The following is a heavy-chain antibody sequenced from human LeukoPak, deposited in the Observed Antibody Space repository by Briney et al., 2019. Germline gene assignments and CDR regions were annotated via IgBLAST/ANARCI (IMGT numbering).Heavy chain of an antibody. Sequence: GGSLRLSCAASGFTFSTYSMNWVRQAPGKGLEWVSYISSSSSTIYYADSVKGRFTISRDNDKNSLSLQMNSLRDEDTAVYYCACPAAKPECGYWGQGTLVTVSS. CDR3: ACPAAKPECGY. CDR2: ISSSSSTI. V-gene: IGHV3-48*02. D-gene: IGHD2-2*02. J-gene: IGHJ4*02. CDR1: GFTFSTYS.